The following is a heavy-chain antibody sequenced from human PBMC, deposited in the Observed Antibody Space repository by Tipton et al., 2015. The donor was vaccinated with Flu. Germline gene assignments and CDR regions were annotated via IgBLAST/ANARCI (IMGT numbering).Heavy chain of an antibody. CDR3: AREADSSGYYPFDY. CDR1: GGSISSYY. Sequence: LRLSCTVSGGSISSYYWRWIRQPPGKGLEWIGSIYDSGSTNYNPSLKSRVTISVDTSKNQFSLKLSSVTAADTAVYYCAREADSSGYYPFDYWGHGTLLIVSS. D-gene: IGHD3-22*01. V-gene: IGHV4-59*01. CDR2: IYDSGST. J-gene: IGHJ4*01.